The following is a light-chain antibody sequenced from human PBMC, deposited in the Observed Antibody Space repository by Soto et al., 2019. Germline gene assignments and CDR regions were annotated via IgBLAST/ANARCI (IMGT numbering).Light chain of an antibody. Sequence: QPVLTQPPSASASLGASVTLTCTLSSGYSNYKVDWYQQRPGKGPRFVMRVGSGGIVGSKGDGIPDRFSVLGSGLNRYLTIKNIQEEDESDYHCGADHGSGSNFVRVLGGETKLAVL. V-gene: IGLV9-49*01. J-gene: IGLJ2*01. CDR1: SGYSNYK. CDR3: GADHGSGSNFVRV. CDR2: VGSGGIVG.